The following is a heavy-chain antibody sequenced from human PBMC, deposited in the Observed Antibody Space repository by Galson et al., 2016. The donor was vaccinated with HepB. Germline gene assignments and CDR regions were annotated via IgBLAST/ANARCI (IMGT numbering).Heavy chain of an antibody. D-gene: IGHD2-15*01. CDR1: GFTFSSYA. V-gene: IGHV3-30*04. J-gene: IGHJ5*02. CDR2: MSYDGGKK. Sequence: SLRLSCAASGFTFSSYAMHWVRQAPGKGLEWVAMMSYDGGKKYYADSVKGRFTISRDNSKNMMYLQMNSLRVDDSALYFCASERDGCIGGSCYSDLDTWGQGTLVTVSS. CDR3: ASERDGCIGGSCYSDLDT.